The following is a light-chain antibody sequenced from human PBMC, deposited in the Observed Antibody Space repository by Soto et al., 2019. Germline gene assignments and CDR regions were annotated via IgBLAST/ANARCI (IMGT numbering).Light chain of an antibody. Sequence: EIVMPQSPATLSVSPGERATLSCRASPSVSRNLAWYQQKPGQAPRHLVYGAASRATGIPDRFSGSGSGTDFTLTISRLEPEDFAVYYCQQYGSSRWTVGQGTKVDIK. V-gene: IGKV3-20*01. CDR2: GAA. CDR3: QQYGSSRWT. CDR1: PSVSRN. J-gene: IGKJ1*01.